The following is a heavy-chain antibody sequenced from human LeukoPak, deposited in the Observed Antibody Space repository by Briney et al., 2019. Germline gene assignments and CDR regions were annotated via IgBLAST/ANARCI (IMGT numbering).Heavy chain of an antibody. V-gene: IGHV3-23*01. D-gene: IGHD1-26*01. CDR1: GFTFSSYA. Sequence: GGSLRLSCAASGFTFSSYAMSWVRQAPGKGLEWVSAVSGSSGSTYYADSVEGRFTISRDNAKNSLYLQMNSLRAEDTAVYYCAIDLGLEYWGQGTLVTVSS. CDR3: AIDLGLEY. CDR2: VSGSSGST. J-gene: IGHJ4*02.